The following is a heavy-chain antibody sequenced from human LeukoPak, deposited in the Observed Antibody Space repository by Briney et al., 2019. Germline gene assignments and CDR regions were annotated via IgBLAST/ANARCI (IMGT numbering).Heavy chain of an antibody. Sequence: GGSLRLSCAASGFTFSRYWMRWVRQAPGKGREGGADIKQDGSEKYYVDSVKGRFTISRDNAKISLYLQMNSLRAEDTAVYYCARHQADYDFWSGYYTGGARGAFDIWGQGTMVTVSS. CDR1: GFTFSRYW. V-gene: IGHV3-7*01. CDR2: IKQDGSEK. CDR3: ARHQADYDFWSGYYTGGARGAFDI. D-gene: IGHD3-3*01. J-gene: IGHJ3*02.